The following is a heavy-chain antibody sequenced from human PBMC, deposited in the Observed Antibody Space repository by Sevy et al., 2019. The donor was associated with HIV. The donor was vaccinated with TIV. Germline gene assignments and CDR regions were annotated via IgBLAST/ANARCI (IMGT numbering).Heavy chain of an antibody. CDR1: GFIFSDYA. Sequence: GGSLRLSCAASGFIFSDYAMSWVRQAPGKGLEWVSSISGGDDSTYYADSVKGRFTVSRDNSKNTLYLQMNTLRAEDTAIYYSAKFGDYYDSSGYYWYFDFWGRGTLVTVSS. J-gene: IGHJ2*01. V-gene: IGHV3-23*01. CDR3: AKFGDYYDSSGYYWYFDF. CDR2: ISGGDDST. D-gene: IGHD3-22*01.